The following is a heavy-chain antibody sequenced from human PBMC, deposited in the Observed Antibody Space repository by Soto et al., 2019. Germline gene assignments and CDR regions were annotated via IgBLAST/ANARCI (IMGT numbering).Heavy chain of an antibody. D-gene: IGHD2-15*01. J-gene: IGHJ3*02. V-gene: IGHV1-69*13. CDR3: ARDEVGGKAVTAFDI. CDR1: GGTFSSYA. CDR2: IIPIFGTA. Sequence: SVKVSCKASGGTFSSYAISWVRQAPGQGLEWMGGIIPIFGTANYAQKFQGRVTITADESTSTAYMELSSLRSEDTAVYYCARDEVGGKAVTAFDIWGQGTMVTVSS.